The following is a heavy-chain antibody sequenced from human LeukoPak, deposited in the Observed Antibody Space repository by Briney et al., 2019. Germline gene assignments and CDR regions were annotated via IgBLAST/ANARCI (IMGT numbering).Heavy chain of an antibody. CDR1: GFTFRSYS. J-gene: IGHJ4*02. V-gene: IGHV3-21*01. Sequence: GGSLRLSCAASGFTFRSYSMNWVRQAPGKGLEWVSSISSSSSYIYYADSAKGRFTISRDNAKNSLYLQMNSLRAEDTAVYYCARDTLERRRAGLGDWGQGTLVTVSS. D-gene: IGHD1-1*01. CDR3: ARDTLERRRAGLGD. CDR2: ISSSSSYI.